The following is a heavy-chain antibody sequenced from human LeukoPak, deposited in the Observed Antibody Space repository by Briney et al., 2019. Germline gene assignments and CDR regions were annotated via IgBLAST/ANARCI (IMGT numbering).Heavy chain of an antibody. CDR2: ISGSGGST. CDR1: GFTLSSYA. CDR3: AKSSPFGSGTYYYPFDY. Sequence: PGGSLRLSCAASGFTLSSYAMSWVRQAPGKGLEWVSAISGSGGSTYYADSVKGRFTMSRDNSKNMLYLQMNSLRAEDTAVYYCAKSSPFGSGTYYYPFDYWGQGTLVTVSS. J-gene: IGHJ4*02. V-gene: IGHV3-23*01. D-gene: IGHD3-10*01.